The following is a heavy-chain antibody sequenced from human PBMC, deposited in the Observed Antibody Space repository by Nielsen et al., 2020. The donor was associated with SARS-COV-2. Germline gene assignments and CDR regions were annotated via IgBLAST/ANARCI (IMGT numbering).Heavy chain of an antibody. Sequence: SETLSLTCTVSGDSVTNYYWNWIRQPPGKGLEWIGYIYYSGNTKYNPSLKGRVTISADTSKNQFSLRVRSVTAADTAVYYCARLGDYHGTDYWGQGTLVTVSS. V-gene: IGHV4-59*02. D-gene: IGHD4-17*01. CDR3: ARLGDYHGTDY. J-gene: IGHJ4*02. CDR2: IYYSGNT. CDR1: GDSVTNYY.